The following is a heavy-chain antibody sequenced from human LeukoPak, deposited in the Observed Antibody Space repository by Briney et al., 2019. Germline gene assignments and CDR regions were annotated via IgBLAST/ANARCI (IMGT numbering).Heavy chain of an antibody. V-gene: IGHV4-59*08. Sequence: ETLSLTCTVSAAPITSYYWSWIRQPPGKGLEWIGYIYYSGSTYYNPPLKSRVTISVDTSKNQFSLKLSSVTAADTAVYYCARHVSDSSSWYPFDYWGQGTLVTVSS. CDR1: AAPITSYY. CDR2: IYYSGST. D-gene: IGHD6-13*01. CDR3: ARHVSDSSSWYPFDY. J-gene: IGHJ4*02.